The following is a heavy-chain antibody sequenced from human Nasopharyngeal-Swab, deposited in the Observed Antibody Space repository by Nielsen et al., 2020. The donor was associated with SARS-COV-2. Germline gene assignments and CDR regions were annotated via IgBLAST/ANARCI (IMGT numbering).Heavy chain of an antibody. J-gene: IGHJ4*02. Sequence: GGSLRLSCSASGFTFSSYGMHWVRHAPGKGLEWVAVISYDGSNKYYADSVKGRFTFSRDNSKNTLYLQMNSLRAEDTAVYYCAKSYSSSSLVGYWGQGTLVTVSS. CDR1: GFTFSSYG. D-gene: IGHD6-13*01. CDR2: ISYDGSNK. V-gene: IGHV3-30*18. CDR3: AKSYSSSSLVGY.